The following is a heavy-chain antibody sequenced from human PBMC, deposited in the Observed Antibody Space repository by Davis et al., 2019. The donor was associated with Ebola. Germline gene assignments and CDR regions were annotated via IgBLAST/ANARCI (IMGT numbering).Heavy chain of an antibody. J-gene: IGHJ6*02. V-gene: IGHV1-18*01. Sequence: AASVTVSCKASGYTFNSHGISWVRQAPGQGLEWMAWISAYNGHTNYAQKFQGRLTLTTDTSTSTVYMELRSLTSDDTAEYYCAHSKEDILVLSGTVDHYGMDVWGQGTTVTVS. CDR3: AHSKEDILVLSGTVDHYGMDV. CDR1: GYTFNSHG. CDR2: ISAYNGHT. D-gene: IGHD2-2*01.